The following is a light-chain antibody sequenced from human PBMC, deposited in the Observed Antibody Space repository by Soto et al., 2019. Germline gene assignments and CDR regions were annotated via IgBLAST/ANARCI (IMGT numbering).Light chain of an antibody. J-gene: IGKJ1*01. CDR1: QSISSW. Sequence: QLTQSPSTLSASVGDSVTVTCRASQSISSWLAWYQQKPGKAPKLLIYDASSLESGVPSRFSGSGSGTEFTLTISSLQPDDFATYYCHQYNSYWTFGQGTMVDI. CDR2: DAS. CDR3: HQYNSYWT. V-gene: IGKV1-5*01.